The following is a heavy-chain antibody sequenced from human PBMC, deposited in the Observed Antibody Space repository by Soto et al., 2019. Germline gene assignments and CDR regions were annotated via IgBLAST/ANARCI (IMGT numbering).Heavy chain of an antibody. CDR3: ARAPPKYSSSWYDAFDI. CDR2: ISGSGGST. J-gene: IGHJ3*02. CDR1: GFTFSSYA. Sequence: GGSLRLSCAASGFTFSSYAMSWVRQAPGKGLEWVSAISGSGGSTYYADSVKGRFTISRDNSKNTLYLQMNSLRAEDTAVYYCARAPPKYSSSWYDAFDIWGQGTMVTVSS. V-gene: IGHV3-23*01. D-gene: IGHD6-13*01.